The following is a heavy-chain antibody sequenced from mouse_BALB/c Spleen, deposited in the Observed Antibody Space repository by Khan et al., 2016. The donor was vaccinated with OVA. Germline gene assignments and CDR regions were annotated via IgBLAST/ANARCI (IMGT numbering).Heavy chain of an antibody. CDR3: ARRNYGGYTLAY. CDR1: GYTFTDYY. CDR2: ISPGSGDT. Sequence: QVQLQQPGAELARPGASVKLSCKASGYTFTDYYINWVKQRTGQGLEWIGEISPGSGDTYYNEKFKGKATLTADKSSSTAYMQLSSLTSEASAVYFCARRNYGGYTLAYWGQGTLVTVSA. D-gene: IGHD1-2*01. V-gene: IGHV1-77*01. J-gene: IGHJ3*01.